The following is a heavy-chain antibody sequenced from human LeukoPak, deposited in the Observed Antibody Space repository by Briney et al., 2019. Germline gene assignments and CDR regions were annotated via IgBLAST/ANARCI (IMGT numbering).Heavy chain of an antibody. Sequence: GGSLRLSCAASGFTFSNFAMTWVRQAPGKGLEWVSSIVGSSSTYYADSLKGRFTISRDDAKNSLYLQMNSLRAEDTAVYYCARIGAGSSRDYWGQGTLVTVSS. V-gene: IGHV3-21*01. CDR2: IVGSSST. J-gene: IGHJ4*02. CDR1: GFTFSNFA. D-gene: IGHD6-13*01. CDR3: ARIGAGSSRDY.